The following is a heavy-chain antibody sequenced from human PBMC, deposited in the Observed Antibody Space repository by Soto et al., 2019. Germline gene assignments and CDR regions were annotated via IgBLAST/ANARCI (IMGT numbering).Heavy chain of an antibody. CDR2: INPNSGGT. Sequence: GASVKVSCKASGYTFTGYYMHWVRQAPGQGLEWMGWINPNSGGTNYAQKFQGRVTMTRDTSISTAYMELSRLRSDDTAVYYCAREFEGGSSGFDPWGQGTLVTVSS. J-gene: IGHJ5*02. CDR3: AREFEGGSSGFDP. D-gene: IGHD6-13*01. CDR1: GYTFTGYY. V-gene: IGHV1-2*02.